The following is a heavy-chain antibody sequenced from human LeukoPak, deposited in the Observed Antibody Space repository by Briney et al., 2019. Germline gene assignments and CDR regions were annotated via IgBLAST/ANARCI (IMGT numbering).Heavy chain of an antibody. CDR3: VRDRVGPDY. V-gene: IGHV3-74*03. Sequence: PGGSLRLSCAASGFTFSSAWMHWVRQAPGTGLVWVSRITDDATTTYADSVKGRSTISRDNAKNILYLQMNSLRAEDTAVYYCVRDRVGPDYWGQGTLVTVSS. J-gene: IGHJ4*02. D-gene: IGHD1-26*01. CDR2: ITDDATT. CDR1: GFTFSSAW.